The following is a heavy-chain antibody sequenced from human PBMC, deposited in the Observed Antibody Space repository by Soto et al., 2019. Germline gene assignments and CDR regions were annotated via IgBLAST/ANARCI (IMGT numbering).Heavy chain of an antibody. Sequence: QVQLQESGPGLVKASQTLSLICSVSGESISSGGYYWSWIRHHPGKGLEWIGYIYDSESAYYNPSPKSRVTISMDTSKNHFAMTLSSVTAADTAVYYCARASSSSSAADYWGQGTLITVSS. J-gene: IGHJ4*02. CDR1: GESISSGGYY. CDR3: ARASSSSSAADY. CDR2: IYDSESA. D-gene: IGHD6-6*01. V-gene: IGHV4-31*03.